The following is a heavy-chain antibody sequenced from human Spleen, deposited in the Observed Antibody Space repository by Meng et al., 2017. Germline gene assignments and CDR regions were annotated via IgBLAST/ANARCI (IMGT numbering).Heavy chain of an antibody. V-gene: IGHV1-8*01. CDR1: GYTFANYD. D-gene: IGHD3/OR15-3a*01. J-gene: IGHJ5*01. CDR2: MNPKSGDT. Sequence: QVQLVQSGAEVKKPGASVQVSCKTSGYTFANYDIKWVRQATGQGLEWMGWMNPKSGDTGYAQRFQGRITMTWDISISTAYLELSGLTYEDTAIYYCARISERMYRTGDPWGQGTLVTVSS. CDR3: ARISERMYRTGDP.